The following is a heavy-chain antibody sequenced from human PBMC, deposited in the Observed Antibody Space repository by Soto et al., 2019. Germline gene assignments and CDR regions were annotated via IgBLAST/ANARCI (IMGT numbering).Heavy chain of an antibody. J-gene: IGHJ4*02. V-gene: IGHV3-23*01. D-gene: IGHD6-13*01. CDR2: ISGTGGRT. CDR3: ARRGPGTYFDY. Sequence: PGGSLRLSCAASGFTFSSYAMNWVRQAPGKGLEWVSAISGTGGRTYYADSVKGRFTISRDNSQNTLYLQMNSLRAEDTAVYYCARRGPGTYFDYWGQGTLVTVSS. CDR1: GFTFSSYA.